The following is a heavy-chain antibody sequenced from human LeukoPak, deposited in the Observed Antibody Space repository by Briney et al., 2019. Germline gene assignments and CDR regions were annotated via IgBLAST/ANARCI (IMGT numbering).Heavy chain of an antibody. J-gene: IGHJ4*02. CDR2: IKQDGSEK. D-gene: IGHD3-3*01. Sequence: VGSLRLSCAASGFTFSSYWMSWVRQAPGKGLEWVANIKQDGSEKYYVDSVKGRFTISRDNAKNSLYLQMNSLRAEDTAVYYCARTLHDFWSGYASYFDYWGQGTLVTVSS. CDR3: ARTLHDFWSGYASYFDY. CDR1: GFTFSSYW. V-gene: IGHV3-7*01.